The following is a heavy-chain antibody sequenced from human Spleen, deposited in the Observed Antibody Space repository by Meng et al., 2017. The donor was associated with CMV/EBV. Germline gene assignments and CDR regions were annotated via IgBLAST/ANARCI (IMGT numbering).Heavy chain of an antibody. CDR3: ASPLQDY. V-gene: IGHV4-34*01. CDR2: INHSGST. CDR1: GGSFSGYY. Sequence: QVQLKQWGAGLLKPSETLSLTCAVYGGSFSGYYWSWIRQPPGKGLEWIGEINHSGSTNYNPSLKSRVTISVDTSKNQFSLKLSSVTAADTAVYYCASPLQDYWGQGTLVTAPQ. J-gene: IGHJ4*02.